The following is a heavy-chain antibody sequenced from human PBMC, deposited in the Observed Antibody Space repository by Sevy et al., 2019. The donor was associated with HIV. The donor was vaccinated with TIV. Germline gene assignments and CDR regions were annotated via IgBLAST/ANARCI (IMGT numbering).Heavy chain of an antibody. J-gene: IGHJ1*01. CDR2: ISRYNT. Sequence: ASVKVSCKTSGYXXTNYVITWLRQAPGQGLEWMGRISRYNTDYAQNLQGRVTMTTDTSTSTVYMELRSLRSDDTAIXYCARAPSGSQGPGQYFRXWGQGTLVTVSS. CDR1: GYXXTNYV. V-gene: IGHV1-18*01. CDR3: ARAPSGSQGPGQYFRX. D-gene: IGHD1-26*01.